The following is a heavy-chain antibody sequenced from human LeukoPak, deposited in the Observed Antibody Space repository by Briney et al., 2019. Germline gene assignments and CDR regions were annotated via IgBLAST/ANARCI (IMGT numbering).Heavy chain of an antibody. V-gene: IGHV3-33*05. Sequence: GGSLRLSCAVSGFTFSRYGMHWVRQAPGKGLEWVGVILNDGSSKYYADSVKGRFTISGDNSKNTLYLQMNSLRAEDTAVYYCARDKSRGWPFDYWGQGTLVAVSS. CDR1: GFTFSRYG. D-gene: IGHD6-19*01. J-gene: IGHJ4*02. CDR2: ILNDGSSK. CDR3: ARDKSRGWPFDY.